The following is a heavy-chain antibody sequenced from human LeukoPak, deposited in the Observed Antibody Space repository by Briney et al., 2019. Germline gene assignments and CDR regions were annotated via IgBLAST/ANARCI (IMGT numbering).Heavy chain of an antibody. J-gene: IGHJ4*02. Sequence: PSETLSLTCTVSGGSITSYYWSWIRQPPGKGLEYLGYGYYSGITNYNPSPKSRVTISVDTSKKQFSLSLSSVTAADTAIYYCARGDCSGTSCYFDYWDQGTLVTVSS. D-gene: IGHD2-2*01. CDR2: GYYSGIT. CDR3: ARGDCSGTSCYFDY. CDR1: GGSITSYY. V-gene: IGHV4-59*01.